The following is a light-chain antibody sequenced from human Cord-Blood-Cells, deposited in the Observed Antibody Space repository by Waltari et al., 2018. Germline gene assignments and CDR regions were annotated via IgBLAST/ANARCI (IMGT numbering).Light chain of an antibody. CDR1: QSVRRSY. Sequence: VYTQLPAALPLSPCHRATLSCRASQSVRRSYLAWYQQKPGQAPRLHSYGASSRATGIPDRFSGSESGTDFTLTISRLEPEDSGVYGCQQYGSAPLTFGGGTKVEIK. J-gene: IGKJ4*01. V-gene: IGKV3-20*01. CDR2: GAS. CDR3: QQYGSAPLT.